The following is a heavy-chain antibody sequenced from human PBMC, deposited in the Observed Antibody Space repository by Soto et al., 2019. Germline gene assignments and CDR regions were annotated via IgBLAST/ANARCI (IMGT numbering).Heavy chain of an antibody. Sequence: QVQLEDSGGGVVQPGRSLRLSCEASGFTFRNYAMHWVRQAPGKGLEWVAVISYGGKTKYYADSVKGRFTISRHNSNNRLYLQMNSLKVEETAVYYCARDWGGSGDPLYFLDFWGQGTLLSVSS. CDR2: ISYGGKTK. D-gene: IGHD2-21*02. V-gene: IGHV3-30*04. CDR1: GFTFRNYA. J-gene: IGHJ4*02. CDR3: ARDWGGSGDPLYFLDF.